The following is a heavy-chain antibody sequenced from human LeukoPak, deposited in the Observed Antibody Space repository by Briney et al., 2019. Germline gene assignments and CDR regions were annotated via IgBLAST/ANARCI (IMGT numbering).Heavy chain of an antibody. CDR1: GFAFSDYT. J-gene: IGHJ3*02. D-gene: IGHD3-22*01. CDR3: ARRGDLGGYSSDIRHDAFDI. Sequence: PGGSLRLSCAASGFAFSDYTMNWVRQAPGKGLEWVSSISSGSSYIYYADSVRGRLTISRDNAKNSLYLQMNSLRAEDTAVYYCARRGDLGGYSSDIRHDAFDIWGQGTMVTVSS. V-gene: IGHV3-21*01. CDR2: ISSGSSYI.